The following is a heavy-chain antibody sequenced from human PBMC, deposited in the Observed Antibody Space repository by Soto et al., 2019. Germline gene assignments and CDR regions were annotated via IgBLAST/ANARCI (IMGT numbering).Heavy chain of an antibody. CDR1: GFTFRNYW. CDR3: ARAGAPSDY. D-gene: IGHD7-27*01. J-gene: IGHJ4*02. V-gene: IGHV3-74*03. CDR2: ISSDGSST. Sequence: GGSLRLSCEASGFTFRNYWMHWVRQAPWKGLVWVSRISSDGSSTTYADSVKGRFTISRDNAKSTLYLQMNSLRAEDTAVYYCARAGAPSDYWGQGTLVTVSS.